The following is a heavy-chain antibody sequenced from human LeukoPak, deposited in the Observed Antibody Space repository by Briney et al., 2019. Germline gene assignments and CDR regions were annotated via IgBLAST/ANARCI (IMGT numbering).Heavy chain of an antibody. D-gene: IGHD6-13*01. J-gene: IGHJ4*02. V-gene: IGHV3-74*01. CDR1: GLTFSSYW. Sequence: GGSLRLSCAASGLTFSSYWMHWVRQAPGKGLVWVSRMSTDGYYTTYADSVKGRFTISRDNARDTLYLQMNSLRAEDTAVYYCAGHHQAYSRTYWGQGTLVTVSS. CDR3: AGHHQAYSRTY. CDR2: MSTDGYYT.